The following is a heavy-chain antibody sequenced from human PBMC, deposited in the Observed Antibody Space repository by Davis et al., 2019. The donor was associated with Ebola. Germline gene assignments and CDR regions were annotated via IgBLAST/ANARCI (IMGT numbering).Heavy chain of an antibody. CDR3: ARGNYYGDYYFDC. V-gene: IGHV3-21*01. Sequence: GGSLRLSCAASGFTFSSYSMNWVRQAPGKGLEWVSSISSSSSYIYYADSVTGRFTISRDNAKNSLYLQMNSLRAEDTAIYYCARGNYYGDYYFDCWGQGTLVTVSS. CDR2: ISSSSSYI. D-gene: IGHD4-17*01. CDR1: GFTFSSYS. J-gene: IGHJ4*02.